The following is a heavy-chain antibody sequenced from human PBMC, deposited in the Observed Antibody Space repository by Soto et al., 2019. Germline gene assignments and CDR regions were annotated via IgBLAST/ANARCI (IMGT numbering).Heavy chain of an antibody. CDR1: VFTFSSYA. Sequence: VGSLRLSCASSVFTFSSYAMHCVRHSPGKWLEWVAVISYDGSNKYYADSVKGRFTISRDNSKNTLYLQMNSLRAEDTAVYYCAREADINERWFEPWGQGTLVNLSS. V-gene: IGHV3-30-3*01. CDR2: ISYDGSNK. D-gene: IGHD3-10*02. J-gene: IGHJ5*02. CDR3: AREADINERWFEP.